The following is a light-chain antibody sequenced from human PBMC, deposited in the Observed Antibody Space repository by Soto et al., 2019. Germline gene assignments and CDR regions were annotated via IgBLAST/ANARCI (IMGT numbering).Light chain of an antibody. CDR2: DAS. CDR3: QQSDSLPIT. Sequence: DIQMTQSPSSLSASVGDRVTITCRASQDISNYLNWYQQRPGKAPKLLIYDASNLERGVPSRLRGTRSGTHFTFAITSLQPEDVATYYCQQSDSLPITFGQGTRLEI. V-gene: IGKV1-33*01. CDR1: QDISNY. J-gene: IGKJ5*01.